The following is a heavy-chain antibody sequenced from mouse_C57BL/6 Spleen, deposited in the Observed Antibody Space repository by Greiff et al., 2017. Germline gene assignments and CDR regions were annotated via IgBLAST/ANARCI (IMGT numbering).Heavy chain of an antibody. CDR3: TTRDYRRYFDV. CDR2: IDPENGDT. V-gene: IGHV14-4*01. J-gene: IGHJ1*03. Sequence: EVQLQQSGAELVRPGASVKLSCTASGFNIKDDYMHWVKQRPEQGLEWIGWIDPENGDTEYASKFQGKATITADTSSNTAYLQLSSLTSEDTAVYYCTTRDYRRYFDVWGTGTTVTVSS. D-gene: IGHD2-4*01. CDR1: GFNIKDDY.